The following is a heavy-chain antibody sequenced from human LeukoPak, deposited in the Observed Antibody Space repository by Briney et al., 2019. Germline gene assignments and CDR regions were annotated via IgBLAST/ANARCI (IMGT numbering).Heavy chain of an antibody. CDR2: INPNSGGT. V-gene: IGHV1-2*02. CDR3: ASWAYYYDSIDIDY. D-gene: IGHD3-22*01. CDR1: GYTFTGYY. Sequence: ASVKVSCKASGYTFTGYYMHWVRQAPGQGLEWMGWINPNSGGTNYAQKFQGRVTMTRDTSISTAYMELSRLRSDDTAVYYCASWAYYYDSIDIDYWGQGTLVTVSS. J-gene: IGHJ4*02.